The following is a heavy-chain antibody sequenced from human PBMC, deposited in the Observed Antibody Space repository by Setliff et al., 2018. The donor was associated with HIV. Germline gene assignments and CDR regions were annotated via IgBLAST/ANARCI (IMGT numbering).Heavy chain of an antibody. CDR1: GGSISGYY. J-gene: IGHJ6*03. CDR3: TRDTGGGGFPMDV. D-gene: IGHD2-15*01. V-gene: IGHV4-31*03. Sequence: SETLSLTCTVSGGSISGYYWSWIRQHPVKGLEWIGYIFSSGITYYSPSLHSRVTISLATSRNQFSLNLTSITAADTAVYYCTRDTGGGGFPMDVWGKGTTVTVSS. CDR2: IFSSGIT.